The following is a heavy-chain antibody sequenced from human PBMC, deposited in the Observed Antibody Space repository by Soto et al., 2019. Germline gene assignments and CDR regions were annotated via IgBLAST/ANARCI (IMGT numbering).Heavy chain of an antibody. CDR1: GYTFTSYD. J-gene: IGHJ4*02. Sequence: QVQLVQSGAEVKKPGASVKVSCKASGYTFTSYDINWVRQATGQGLEWMGWMNPNSGNTGYAQKFQGRVTMTRNTSISTAYMELSSLRSEDTAVYYCASIRYCSGGSCYSFVYWGQGTQVTVSS. D-gene: IGHD2-15*01. V-gene: IGHV1-8*01. CDR3: ASIRYCSGGSCYSFVY. CDR2: MNPNSGNT.